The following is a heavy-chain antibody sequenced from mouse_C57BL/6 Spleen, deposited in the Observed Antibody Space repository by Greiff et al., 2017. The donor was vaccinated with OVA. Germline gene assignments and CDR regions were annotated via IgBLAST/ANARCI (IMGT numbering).Heavy chain of an antibody. CDR1: GYTFTSYW. V-gene: IGHV1-53*01. CDR2: INPSNGGT. J-gene: IGHJ4*01. Sequence: VKLQQPGTELVKPGASVKLSCKASGYTFTSYWMHWVKQRPGQGLEWIGNINPSNGGTNYNEKFKSKATLTVDKSSSTAYMQLSSLTSYDSAVYYCARWILRYAMDYWGQGTSVTVSS. CDR3: ARWILRYAMDY. D-gene: IGHD1-1*01.